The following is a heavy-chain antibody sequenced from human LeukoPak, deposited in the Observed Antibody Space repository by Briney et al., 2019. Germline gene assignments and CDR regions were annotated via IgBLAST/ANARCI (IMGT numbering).Heavy chain of an antibody. CDR2: ISYDGSSK. J-gene: IGHJ4*02. CDR3: ASHIAASGFPFDY. Sequence: GRSLRFSCAASGFTSSTYAMHWVRQAPGKGLEWVAVISYDGSSKYYADSVKGRFTISRDNSKNTLYLQMNSLTAEDTAVYYCASHIAASGFPFDYWGQGTLVTVSS. D-gene: IGHD6-13*01. V-gene: IGHV3-30-3*01. CDR1: GFTSSTYA.